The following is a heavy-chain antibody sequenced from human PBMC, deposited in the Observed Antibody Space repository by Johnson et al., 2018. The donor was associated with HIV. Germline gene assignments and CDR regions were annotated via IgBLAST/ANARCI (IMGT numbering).Heavy chain of an antibody. CDR3: AKSGYSGSYDRMGACDI. J-gene: IGHJ3*02. Sequence: QVQLVESGGGVVQPGRSLRLSCAASGFTFSSYGMHWVRQAPGKGLEWVAVISYDGSNKYYADSVKGRFTISRDNSKNTLYLQMNSLRAEDTAVYYCAKSGYSGSYDRMGACDIWGQGTMVTVSS. CDR2: ISYDGSNK. D-gene: IGHD1-26*01. V-gene: IGHV3-30*18. CDR1: GFTFSSYG.